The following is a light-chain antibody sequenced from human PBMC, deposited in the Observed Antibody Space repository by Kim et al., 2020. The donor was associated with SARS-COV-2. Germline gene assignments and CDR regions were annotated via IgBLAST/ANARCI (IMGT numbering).Light chain of an antibody. CDR2: QDN. Sequence: SYELTQPPSVSVSPGQTASISCSGNKLGNKYACWYQQKPGQSPVLVIYQDNRRGSGIPERFSGPNSGNTATLTISGTQTMDEADYYCLTWDSHTAIFGGGTQLTVL. CDR1: KLGNKY. V-gene: IGLV3-1*01. J-gene: IGLJ2*01. CDR3: LTWDSHTAI.